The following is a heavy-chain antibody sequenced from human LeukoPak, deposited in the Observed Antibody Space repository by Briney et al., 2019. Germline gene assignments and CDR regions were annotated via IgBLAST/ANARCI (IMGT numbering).Heavy chain of an antibody. CDR2: INPNSGGT. CDR1: GYTFTGYY. J-gene: IGHJ3*02. V-gene: IGHV1-2*02. D-gene: IGHD3-22*01. CDR3: ARLRMRMPPYDSNYDI. Sequence: GASVKVSCKASGYTFTGYYMHWVRQAPGQGLEWMGWINPNSGGTNYAQKFQGRVTMTRDTSISTAYMELSRQRSDDTAVYYCARLRMRMPPYDSNYDIWGQGTMVTVSS.